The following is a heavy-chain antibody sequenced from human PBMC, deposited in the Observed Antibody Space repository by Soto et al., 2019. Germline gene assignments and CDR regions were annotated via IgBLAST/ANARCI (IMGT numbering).Heavy chain of an antibody. Sequence: QEQLVQSGAEVKKPGASVKVSCKASGYTFSGYYIHWLRQAPGQGLEWMGWINPNSGGTNYAQKFQGRVTVTRDTPTSTAYMELSRLTSDDTAVYYCARALIVVVPAAIQYYYYGMDVWGQGTTVTVSS. CDR2: INPNSGGT. D-gene: IGHD2-2*02. V-gene: IGHV1-2*02. CDR3: ARALIVVVPAAIQYYYYGMDV. J-gene: IGHJ6*02. CDR1: GYTFSGYY.